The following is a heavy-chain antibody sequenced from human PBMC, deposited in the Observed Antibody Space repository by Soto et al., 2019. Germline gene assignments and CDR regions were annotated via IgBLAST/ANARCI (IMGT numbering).Heavy chain of an antibody. CDR2: TYYRSKWYY. CDR1: GDSVSTNSAG. J-gene: IGHJ4*01. D-gene: IGHD5-12*01. V-gene: IGHV6-1*01. Sequence: SQTLSLTCAITGDSVSTNSAGWSWVRQSPSRGLEWLGRTYYRSKWYYEYAVSVRGRITINPDTSKNQYPLQLNSVTPEDTAVYFCARWERYSGGIFAFWGQGSLVT. CDR3: ARWERYSGGIFAF.